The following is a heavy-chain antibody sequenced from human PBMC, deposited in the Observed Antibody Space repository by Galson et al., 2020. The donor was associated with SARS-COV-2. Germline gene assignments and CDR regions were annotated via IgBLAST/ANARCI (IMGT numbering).Heavy chain of an antibody. V-gene: IGHV1-8*02. CDR1: RYTFTSYD. J-gene: IGHJ5*02. CDR3: AGDFWFDP. Sequence: ASVKVSCKASRYTFTSYDINWVRHATEQGLKWMGWMNPNSGNTGYAQKFQDRVTMTRNTSISTAYMELSSLRSEDTAVYYCAGDFWFDPWGQGTRVTVSS. CDR2: MNPNSGNT.